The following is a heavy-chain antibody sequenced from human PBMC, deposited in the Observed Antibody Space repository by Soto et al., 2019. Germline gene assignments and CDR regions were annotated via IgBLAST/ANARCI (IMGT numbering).Heavy chain of an antibody. J-gene: IGHJ4*02. D-gene: IGHD2-2*01. CDR1: GISLSRSG. CDR2: ISYDGSRT. CDR3: AKDKGTRYFDY. V-gene: IGHV3-30*18. Sequence: QVQLVESGGGVVQPGSALRLSCVASGISLSRSGMHWVRQAPGKGLEWVAVISYDGSRTYYPDSVKGRFTIFRDDSKNTVYLQMNTLITDDTAVYYFAKDKGTRYFDYCGQGPLVTVSS.